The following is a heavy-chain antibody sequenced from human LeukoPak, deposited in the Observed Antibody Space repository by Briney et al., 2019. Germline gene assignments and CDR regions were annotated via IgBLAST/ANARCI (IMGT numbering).Heavy chain of an antibody. D-gene: IGHD6-19*01. Sequence: SETLSLTCTVSGGSISSYYWSWIRQSPGKGLEWIADISASGWTNYNPSLESRVTVSIDSSKNQFSLKLSSVTAADTAVFYCARSPHNSAWYEKWFDPWGQGTLITVSS. J-gene: IGHJ5*02. CDR2: ISASGWT. CDR1: GGSISSYY. CDR3: ARSPHNSAWYEKWFDP. V-gene: IGHV4-4*08.